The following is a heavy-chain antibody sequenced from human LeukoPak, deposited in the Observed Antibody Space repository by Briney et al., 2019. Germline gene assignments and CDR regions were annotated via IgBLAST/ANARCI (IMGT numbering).Heavy chain of an antibody. J-gene: IGHJ6*03. V-gene: IGHV3-48*04. CDR3: AREIRPLIVVLPAASDYYYYMDV. D-gene: IGHD2-2*01. Sequence: GGSLRLSCAASGFTFSDYSMNWVRQAPGKGLEWVSYISSGSSTIYYADSVKGRFTISRDNAKKSLYLQMNSLRAEDTAVYYCAREIRPLIVVLPAASDYYYYMDVWGKGTTVTVSS. CDR1: GFTFSDYS. CDR2: ISSGSSTI.